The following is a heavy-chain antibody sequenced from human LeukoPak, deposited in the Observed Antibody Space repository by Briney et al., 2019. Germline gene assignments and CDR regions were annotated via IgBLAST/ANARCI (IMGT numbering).Heavy chain of an antibody. CDR3: ARDPQTWIPYWYFDL. CDR1: GGSISSYY. D-gene: IGHD5-18*01. J-gene: IGHJ2*01. V-gene: IGHV4-39*07. Sequence: PSETLSLTCTVSGGSISSYYWGWIRQPPGKGLEWIGSIYYSGSTYYNPSLKSRVTISVDTSKNQFSLKLSSVTAADTAVYYCARDPQTWIPYWYFDLWGRGTLVTVSS. CDR2: IYYSGST.